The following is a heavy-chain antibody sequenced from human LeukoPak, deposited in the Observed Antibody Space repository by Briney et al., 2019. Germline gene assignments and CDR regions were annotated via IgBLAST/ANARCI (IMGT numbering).Heavy chain of an antibody. D-gene: IGHD6-19*01. CDR1: GGSISHYY. V-gene: IGHV4-59*08. J-gene: IGHJ2*01. Sequence: PSETLSLTCTVSGGSISHYYWSWIRQPPGKALEWIGYIYYSGSTNYNPSLKSRVTISVDTSKNQFSLKLSSVTAADTAVYYCAKTVAGYWYFDLWGRGTLVTVSS. CDR3: AKTVAGYWYFDL. CDR2: IYYSGST.